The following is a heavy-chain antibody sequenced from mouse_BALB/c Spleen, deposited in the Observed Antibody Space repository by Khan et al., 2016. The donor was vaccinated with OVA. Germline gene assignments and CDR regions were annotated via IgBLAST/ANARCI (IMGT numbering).Heavy chain of an antibody. J-gene: IGHJ2*01. V-gene: IGHV5-6-3*01. CDR1: GFTFSSYG. CDR3: ARMARTIN. CDR2: INSNGGST. Sequence: EVELVESGGGLVQPGGSLKLSCAASGFTFSSYGMSWVRQTPDKRLELVATINSNGGSTCYPDSVKGRFTISRDNAKNTLYLQMSRLKSEDTAMYYCARMARTINWGQGTTLTVSS.